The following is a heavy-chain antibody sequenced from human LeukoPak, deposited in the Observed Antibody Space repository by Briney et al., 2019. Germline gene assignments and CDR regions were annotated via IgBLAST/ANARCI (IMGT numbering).Heavy chain of an antibody. D-gene: IGHD2-2*01. Sequence: GGSLRLSCAASGFTFSSYGMHWVRQAPGKGLEWVAFIRYDGSNKYYADSVKGRFTISRDNSKNTLYLQMNSLRAEDTAVYYCAKDRGGPYVVPNYYYYYMDVWGKGTTVTVSS. CDR3: AKDRGGPYVVPNYYYYYMDV. V-gene: IGHV3-30*02. CDR2: IRYDGSNK. J-gene: IGHJ6*03. CDR1: GFTFSSYG.